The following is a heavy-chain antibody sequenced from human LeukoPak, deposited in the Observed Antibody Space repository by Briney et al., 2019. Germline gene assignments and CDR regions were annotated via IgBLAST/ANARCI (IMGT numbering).Heavy chain of an antibody. CDR2: IHYSGST. Sequence: SETLSLTCTVSGGSISSYYWSWIGQPPGKGLEWIGYIHYSGSTDYNPSLKSRVTISVDTSKNQFSLKLSSVTAADTALYYCARKTPYSSSWYDYWGQGTLVTVSS. D-gene: IGHD6-13*01. J-gene: IGHJ4*02. CDR3: ARKTPYSSSWYDY. V-gene: IGHV4-59*01. CDR1: GGSISSYY.